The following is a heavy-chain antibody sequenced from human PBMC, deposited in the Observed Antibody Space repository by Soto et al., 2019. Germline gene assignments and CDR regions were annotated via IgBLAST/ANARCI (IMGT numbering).Heavy chain of an antibody. CDR1: GFSLSTSGVG. D-gene: IGHD3-3*01. Sequence: QITLKESGPTLVKPTQTLTLTCTFSGFSLSTSGVGVGWIRQPPGKALEWLALIYWNDDKRYSPSLKSRLTITTDTSKNQVVLTMTNMDPVDTATYYCARHITIFGVVSWGQGTLVTVSS. J-gene: IGHJ4*02. V-gene: IGHV2-5*01. CDR2: IYWNDDK. CDR3: ARHITIFGVVS.